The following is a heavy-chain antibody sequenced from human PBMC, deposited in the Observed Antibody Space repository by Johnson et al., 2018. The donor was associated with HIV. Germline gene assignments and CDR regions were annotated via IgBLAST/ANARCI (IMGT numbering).Heavy chain of an antibody. Sequence: QMLLVESGGGVVQPGRSLRLSCAASGFTFSSYAMHWVRQAPGKGLEWVAVISYDGSNKYYADSVKGRFTISRDNAKNSLYLQMNSLRGEDTALYYCAKDYRWSTGVGAGGGAFDIWGQGTMVTVSS. CDR1: GFTFSSYA. J-gene: IGHJ3*02. V-gene: IGHV3-30-3*01. CDR3: AKDYRWSTGVGAGGGAFDI. CDR2: ISYDGSNK. D-gene: IGHD1-26*01.